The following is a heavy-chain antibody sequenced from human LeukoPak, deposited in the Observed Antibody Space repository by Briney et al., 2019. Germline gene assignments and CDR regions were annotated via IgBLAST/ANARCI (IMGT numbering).Heavy chain of an antibody. J-gene: IGHJ4*02. V-gene: IGHV3-30*18. Sequence: ALRLSCAASGFTFSSYGMHWVRQAPGKGLEWVAVVSYDGSNKYSADSVKGRFTISRDNSKNTLYLKMNSLRAEDTAVYYCAKDGNYGSGSSPFDYWGQGTLVTVSS. CDR1: GFTFSSYG. D-gene: IGHD3-10*01. CDR2: VSYDGSNK. CDR3: AKDGNYGSGSSPFDY.